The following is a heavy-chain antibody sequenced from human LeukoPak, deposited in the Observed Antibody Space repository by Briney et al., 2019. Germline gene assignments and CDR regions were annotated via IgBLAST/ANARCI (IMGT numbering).Heavy chain of an antibody. CDR2: ISSTGGST. V-gene: IGHV3-23*01. J-gene: IGHJ4*02. D-gene: IGHD2-15*01. Sequence: GGSLRLSCAASGFTLSSYAMTWVRQAPGKGLEWVSSISSTGGSTFYADSVKGRFTISRDNSKNTLYLQMNSLRAEDTAIYYCAKEREAYCSGGSCYGSDKLFPADYWGQGSLVTVSS. CDR1: GFTLSSYA. CDR3: AKEREAYCSGGSCYGSDKLFPADY.